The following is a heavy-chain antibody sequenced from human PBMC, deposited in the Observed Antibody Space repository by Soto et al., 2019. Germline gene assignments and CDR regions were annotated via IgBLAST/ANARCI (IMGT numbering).Heavy chain of an antibody. D-gene: IGHD2-2*02. CDR3: AFSRCSSTSCYRPDAFDI. CDR1: GGTFSSYA. V-gene: IGHV1-69*13. CDR2: VIPIFGTA. Sequence: SVKVSCKASGGTFSSYAISWVRQAPGQGLEWMGGVIPIFGTANYAQKFQGRVTITADESTSTAYMELSSLSSEDTAVYYCAFSRCSSTSCYRPDAFDIWGQGTMVTVSS. J-gene: IGHJ3*02.